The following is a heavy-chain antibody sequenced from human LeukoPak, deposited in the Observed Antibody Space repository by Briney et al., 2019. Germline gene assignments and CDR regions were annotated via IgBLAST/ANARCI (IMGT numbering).Heavy chain of an antibody. V-gene: IGHV4-4*07. Sequence: SETLSLTCTVSGGSISSYYWSWIRQPAGKGLEWIGRIYTSGSTNYNPSLKSRVTISVDTSKNQFSLKLSSVTAADTAVYYCARNRYYYDSSGYFRYWGQGTLVTVSS. D-gene: IGHD3-22*01. J-gene: IGHJ4*02. CDR2: IYTSGST. CDR1: GGSISSYY. CDR3: ARNRYYYDSSGYFRY.